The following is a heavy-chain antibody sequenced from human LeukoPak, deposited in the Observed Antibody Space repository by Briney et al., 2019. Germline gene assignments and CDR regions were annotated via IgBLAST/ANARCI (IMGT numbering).Heavy chain of an antibody. Sequence: GASVKVSCKASGYTFTSYDINWVRQAPGQGLEWMGWINPNSGGTNYAQKFQGRVTMTRDTSISTAYMELSRLRSDDTAVYYCARDFYTVTTSPGITTLAFDYWGQGTLVTVSS. CDR1: GYTFTSYD. D-gene: IGHD4-17*01. CDR3: ARDFYTVTTSPGITTLAFDY. V-gene: IGHV1-2*02. CDR2: INPNSGGT. J-gene: IGHJ4*02.